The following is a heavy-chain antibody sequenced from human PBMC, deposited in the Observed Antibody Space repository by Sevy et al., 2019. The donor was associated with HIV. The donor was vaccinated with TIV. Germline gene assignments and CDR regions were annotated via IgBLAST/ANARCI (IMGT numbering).Heavy chain of an antibody. CDR3: ARDPGWGAIDY. V-gene: IGHV3-7*01. CDR2: IKNGGTEK. CDR1: GFTFSSSW. J-gene: IGHJ4*02. D-gene: IGHD3-16*01. Sequence: GGSLRLSCAASGFTFSSSWMAWVRQTPGKGLEWVATIKNGGTEKYYVDSVKGRHTISRDNANNSLYLQMNRLRADDTAIYYCARDPGWGAIDYWGQGILVTVSS.